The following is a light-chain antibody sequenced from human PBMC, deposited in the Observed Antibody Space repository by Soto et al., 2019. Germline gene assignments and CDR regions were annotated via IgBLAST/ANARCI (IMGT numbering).Light chain of an antibody. CDR1: QSVSSSY. J-gene: IGKJ1*01. CDR2: GAS. Sequence: EIVLTQSPGTLSLSPGERATLSCRASQSVSSSYLAWYQQKPGQAPRLLIYGASSRATGIPDRFSGSGYGTDFTLTISRLEPEDFAVYYCQQYGSSPVTFGQGTKVDI. V-gene: IGKV3-20*01. CDR3: QQYGSSPVT.